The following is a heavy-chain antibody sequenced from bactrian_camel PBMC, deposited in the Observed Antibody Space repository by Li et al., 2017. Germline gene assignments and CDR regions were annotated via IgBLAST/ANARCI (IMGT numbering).Heavy chain of an antibody. V-gene: IGHV3S53*01. J-gene: IGHJ6*01. CDR3: ATDVRDSSDWFCRNFIFSY. D-gene: IGHD7*01. CDR2: LERDGTT. CDR1: GYETTC. Sequence: VQLVESGGASVQAGGSLSLSCTSSGYETTCMAWFRQAPGAEREGVATLERDGTTTYADSVKGRFTISKDNAKNNLYLQMNSLKPEDTAMYYCATDVRDSSDWFCRNFIFSYWAQGTQVTVS.